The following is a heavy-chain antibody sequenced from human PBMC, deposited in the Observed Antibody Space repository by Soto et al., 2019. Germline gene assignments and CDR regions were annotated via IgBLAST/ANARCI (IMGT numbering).Heavy chain of an antibody. CDR1: GGTFSSYA. CDR2: IIPIFGTA. CDR3: AYLGNYVLEYYYGMDV. V-gene: IGHV1-69*13. D-gene: IGHD4-4*01. Sequence: GASVKVSCKASGGTFSSYAISWVRQAPGQGLEWMGGIIPIFGTANYAQKFQGRVTITADESTSTAYMELSSLRSEDTAVYYCAYLGNYVLEYYYGMDVWGQGTTVTVSS. J-gene: IGHJ6*02.